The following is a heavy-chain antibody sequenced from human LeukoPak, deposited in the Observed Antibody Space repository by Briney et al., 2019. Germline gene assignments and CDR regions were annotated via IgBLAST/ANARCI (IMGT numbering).Heavy chain of an antibody. J-gene: IGHJ5*02. CDR1: GYSISSGYY. V-gene: IGHV4-38-2*01. Sequence: SGTLSLTCAVSGYSISSGYYWGWIRQPPGKGLEWIGTISHGGTTYYNPSLKSRVTISIDTSKSQFSLKLTSVSAADTAVYYCAKFGSTSGRGFDPWGQGTLVTVSS. D-gene: IGHD2-2*01. CDR2: ISHGGTT. CDR3: AKFGSTSGRGFDP.